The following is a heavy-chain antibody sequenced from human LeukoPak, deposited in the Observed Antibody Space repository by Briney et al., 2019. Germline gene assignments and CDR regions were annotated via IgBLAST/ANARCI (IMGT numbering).Heavy chain of an antibody. CDR1: GFTFSSYA. CDR3: AKPYYHDDSGS. J-gene: IGHJ5*02. Sequence: GGSLRLSCAASGFTFSSYAMNWVRQAPGKGLEWVAGIGGSGRSTYYAGAVEGRFTISRDNSKNTVDLQMSGLRAEDTAIYYCAKPYYHDDSGSWGQGTRVTVSS. CDR2: IGGSGRST. V-gene: IGHV3-23*01. D-gene: IGHD3-22*01.